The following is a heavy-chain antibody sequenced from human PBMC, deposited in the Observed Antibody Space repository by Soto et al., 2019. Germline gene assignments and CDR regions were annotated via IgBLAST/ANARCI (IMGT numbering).Heavy chain of an antibody. CDR2: IDPSDSYT. CDR3: ARRNSSGWYNYYYGMDV. D-gene: IGHD6-19*01. J-gene: IGHJ6*02. CDR1: GYSFTSYL. Sequence: GESRKISWKGSGYSFTSYLINWVRQMPGKGLEWMGRIDPSDSYTNYSPSFQGHVTISADKSISTAYLQWSSLKASDTAMYYCARRNSSGWYNYYYGMDVWGQGTTVTVSS. V-gene: IGHV5-10-1*01.